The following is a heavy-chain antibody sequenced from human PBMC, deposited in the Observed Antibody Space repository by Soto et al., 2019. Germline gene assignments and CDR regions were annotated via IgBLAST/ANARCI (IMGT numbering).Heavy chain of an antibody. D-gene: IGHD2-2*01. CDR2: INADGTST. CDR1: GFTFNNSW. Sequence: GGSLRLSCAASGFTFNNSWMHWVRQVSGKGLEWVSRINADGTSTSYADSVKGRFTISRDNAKNTLYLHVNSLRAEDTAVYYCVKVLARGVGVPRFYFDSWGQGALVTSPQ. CDR3: VKVLARGVGVPRFYFDS. V-gene: IGHV3-74*01. J-gene: IGHJ4*02.